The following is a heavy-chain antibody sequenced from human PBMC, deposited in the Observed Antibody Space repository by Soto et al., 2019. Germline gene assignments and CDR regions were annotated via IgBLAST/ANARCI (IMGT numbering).Heavy chain of an antibody. J-gene: IGHJ6*02. CDR2: INAGNGNT. CDR1: GYTFTSYA. Sequence: SVKVSCKASGYTFTSYAMHWVRQAPGQRLEWMGWINAGNGNTKYSQKFQGRVTITRDTSASTAYMELSSLRSEDTAVYYCARDIDGTYYDFWSGYYATSGMDVWGQGTTVIVSS. D-gene: IGHD3-3*01. CDR3: ARDIDGTYYDFWSGYYATSGMDV. V-gene: IGHV1-3*01.